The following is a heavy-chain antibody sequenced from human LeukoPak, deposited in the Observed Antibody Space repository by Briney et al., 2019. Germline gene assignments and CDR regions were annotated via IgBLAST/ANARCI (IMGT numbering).Heavy chain of an antibody. J-gene: IGHJ5*02. CDR1: GVSISSFY. CDR3: AREISTLFGVVTMRFDP. Sequence: SETLSLTCTVSGVSISSFYWSWIRQPAGKGLEWIGRIHTSGSTNYNPSLKSRVTMSADTSKKTFTLNLRSVTAADTAVYYCAREISTLFGVVTMRFDPWGQGTLVIVSS. V-gene: IGHV4-4*07. CDR2: IHTSGST. D-gene: IGHD3-3*01.